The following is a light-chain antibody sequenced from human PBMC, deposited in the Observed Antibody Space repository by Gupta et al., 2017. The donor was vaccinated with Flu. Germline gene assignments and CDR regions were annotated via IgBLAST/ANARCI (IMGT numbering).Light chain of an antibody. J-gene: IGLJ3*02. Sequence: SYELTQPPSVSVSPGQTVNITCSGDKLGDKYACWYQQKPGQSPVVVIYEDSKRPSGIPERISGSNSGNTATLTISGTQAMDEADYYCQAWDSSTVVFGGGTKLTVL. V-gene: IGLV3-1*01. CDR3: QAWDSSTVV. CDR1: KLGDKY. CDR2: EDS.